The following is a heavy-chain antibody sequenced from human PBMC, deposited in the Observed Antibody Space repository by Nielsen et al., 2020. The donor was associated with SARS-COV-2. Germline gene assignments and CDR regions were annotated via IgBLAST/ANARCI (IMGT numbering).Heavy chain of an antibody. J-gene: IGHJ6*02. D-gene: IGHD6-19*01. CDR2: IWYDGSNK. CDR1: GFTFSSYG. Sequence: GGSLRLSCAASGFTFSSYGMHWVRQAPGKGLEWVAVIWYDGSNKYYADSVKGRFTISRDNAKNSLYLQMNSLRAEDTALYHCASLAIAVAGSGYYYGMDVWGQGTTVTVSS. CDR3: ASLAIAVAGSGYYYGMDV. V-gene: IGHV3-33*03.